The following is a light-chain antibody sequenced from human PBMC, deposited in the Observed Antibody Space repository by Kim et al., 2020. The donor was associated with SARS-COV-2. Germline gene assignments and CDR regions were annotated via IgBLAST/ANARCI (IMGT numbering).Light chain of an antibody. CDR3: QQYGSSPPRT. Sequence: PGESATLYCRASQSVSSSYLAWYQQKPGQAPRLLIYGASSRATGIPDRFSGSGSGTDFTLTISRLEPEDFAVYYCQQYGSSPPRTFGQGTRLEIK. CDR1: QSVSSSY. J-gene: IGKJ5*01. V-gene: IGKV3-20*01. CDR2: GAS.